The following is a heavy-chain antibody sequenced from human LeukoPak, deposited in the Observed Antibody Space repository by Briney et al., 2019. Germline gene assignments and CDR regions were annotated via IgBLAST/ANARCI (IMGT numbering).Heavy chain of an antibody. CDR2: ISYDGGTK. V-gene: IGHV3-30-3*01. D-gene: IGHD2-21*01. Sequence: GGSLRLSCSASGFSFSDYTMHWVRQAPGKGLEWAAVISYDGGTKYYADSVKGRFTISRDNSKNTLYLQMNSLRPEDTAVYYCARDPLRGIPDYFDYWGQGTLVTVSS. CDR3: ARDPLRGIPDYFDY. CDR1: GFSFSDYT. J-gene: IGHJ4*02.